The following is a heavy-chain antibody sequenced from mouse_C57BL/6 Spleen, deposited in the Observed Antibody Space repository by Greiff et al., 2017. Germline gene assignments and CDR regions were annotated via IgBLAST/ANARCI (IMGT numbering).Heavy chain of an antibody. CDR2: IYPGGGYT. V-gene: IGHV1-63*01. D-gene: IGHD1-1*01. Sequence: QVQLQQSGAELVRPGTSVKMSCKASGYTFTNYWIGWAKQRPGHGLEWIGDIYPGGGYTNYNEKFKGKATLTADKSSSTAYMQFSSLTSEDSAIYYCARSFTTVVADYAMDYWGQGTSVTVSS. CDR3: ARSFTTVVADYAMDY. J-gene: IGHJ4*01. CDR1: GYTFTNYW.